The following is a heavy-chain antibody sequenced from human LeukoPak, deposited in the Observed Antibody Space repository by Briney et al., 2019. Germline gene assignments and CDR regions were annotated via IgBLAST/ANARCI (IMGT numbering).Heavy chain of an antibody. CDR1: GGSISSYY. CDR3: ARGGDSSGFY. J-gene: IGHJ4*02. D-gene: IGHD6-19*01. V-gene: IGHV4-4*07. CDR2: IYTSGST. Sequence: PSETLSLTCTVSGGSISSYYWSWIRQPAGKGLEWIGRIYTSGSTNCNPSLKSRVTISVDKSKNQFSLKLSSVTAADTAVYYCARGGDSSGFYWGQGTLVTVSS.